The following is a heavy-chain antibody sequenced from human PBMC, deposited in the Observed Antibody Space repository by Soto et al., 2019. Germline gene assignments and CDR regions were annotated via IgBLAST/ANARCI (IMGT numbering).Heavy chain of an antibody. CDR2: ISYDGSNK. CDR3: AIEYSSSSGEDY. Sequence: GSLRLSCAASGFTFSSYAMHWVRQAPGKGLEWVAVISYDGSNKYYADSVKGRFTISRDNSKNTLYLQMNSLRAEDTAVYYCAIEYSSSSGEDYWGQGTLVTVSS. D-gene: IGHD6-6*01. V-gene: IGHV3-30-3*01. CDR1: GFTFSSYA. J-gene: IGHJ4*02.